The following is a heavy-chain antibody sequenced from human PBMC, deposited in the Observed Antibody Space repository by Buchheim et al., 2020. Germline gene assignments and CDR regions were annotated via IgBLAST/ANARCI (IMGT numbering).Heavy chain of an antibody. J-gene: IGHJ3*02. CDR1: GYTFTGYY. CDR3: AVLSYYYDSSGYSEGFAFDI. V-gene: IGHV1-2*04. CDR2: INPNSGGT. D-gene: IGHD3-22*01. Sequence: QVQLVQSGAEVKKPGASVKVSCKASGYTFTGYYMHWVRQAPGQGLEWMGWINPNSGGTNSAQKFQGWVTMTRDTSISTAYMELSRLRSDDTAVYYCAVLSYYYDSSGYSEGFAFDIWGQGT.